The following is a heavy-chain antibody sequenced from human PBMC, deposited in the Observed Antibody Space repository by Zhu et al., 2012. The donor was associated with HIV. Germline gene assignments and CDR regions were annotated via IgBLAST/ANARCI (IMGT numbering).Heavy chain of an antibody. V-gene: IGHV4-61*01. Sequence: QVQLQESGPGLVKPSETLSLTCTVSGGSVSSSSYYWSWIRQPPGKGLEWIGYNYYSGSANYNPSLKSRVTISLDTSKNQFSLTLKSVTAADTAVYYCARTPPPIAVTEYYFDFWARESWSPSP. CDR2: NYYSGSA. D-gene: IGHD6-19*01. J-gene: IGHJ4*02. CDR1: GGSVSSSSYY. CDR3: ARTPPPIAVTEYYFDF.